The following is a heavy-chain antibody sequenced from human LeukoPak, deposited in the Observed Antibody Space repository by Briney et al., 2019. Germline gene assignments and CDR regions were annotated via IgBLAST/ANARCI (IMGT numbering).Heavy chain of an antibody. Sequence: SVKVSCRASGFTFTDYYMHWVRLAPGQGLEWMGYINPHSGVTSFPQKFRGRVTLTTDTSISAAYMELSSLISDDTAMYYCVREGITKAFDLWGQGALVTVSS. V-gene: IGHV1-2*02. CDR3: VREGITKAFDL. J-gene: IGHJ4*02. D-gene: IGHD1-14*01. CDR1: GFTFTDYY. CDR2: INPHSGVT.